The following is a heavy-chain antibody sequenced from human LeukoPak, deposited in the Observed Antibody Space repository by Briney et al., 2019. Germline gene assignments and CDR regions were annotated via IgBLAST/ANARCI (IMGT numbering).Heavy chain of an antibody. J-gene: IGHJ4*01. CDR2: IIPILGIA. CDR3: AREARRIQLWFDY. Sequence: SVKLSCKASGGTFSSYAISWVRQPPGQGLEWMGRIIPILGIANYAQKFQGRVTITADKSTSTAYTELSSLRSEDTAVYYCAREARRIQLWFDYWGQASLVSVSS. D-gene: IGHD5-18*01. V-gene: IGHV1-69*04. CDR1: GGTFSSYA.